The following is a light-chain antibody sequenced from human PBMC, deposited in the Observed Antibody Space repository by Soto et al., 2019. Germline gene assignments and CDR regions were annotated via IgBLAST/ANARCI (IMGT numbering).Light chain of an antibody. V-gene: IGLV2-14*01. CDR3: SSYTSSSAPV. CDR1: SSDVGGYNY. CDR2: EVS. Sequence: QSALTQPASVSGSPGQSITISCTGTSSDVGGYNYVSWYQQHPGKAPKLMIYEVSNRPSGVSNRFSGSKSGNTASLTISGPQAEDEADYYCSSYTSSSAPVFGGGTKLPVL. J-gene: IGLJ3*02.